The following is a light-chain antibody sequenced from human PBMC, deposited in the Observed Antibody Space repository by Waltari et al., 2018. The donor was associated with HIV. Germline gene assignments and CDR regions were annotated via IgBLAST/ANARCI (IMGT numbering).Light chain of an antibody. CDR3: YSAANYIWV. V-gene: IGLV3-27*01. CDR2: KDN. J-gene: IGLJ3*02. Sequence: SFELTQPSSVSVSPGQTARITCSGDILAKKYVRWLQQRPGQAPLLIIFKDNERPSGIPERFSGCSTGTTVTLTSSGVQVEDEADYYCYSAANYIWVFGGGTRLTVL. CDR1: ILAKKY.